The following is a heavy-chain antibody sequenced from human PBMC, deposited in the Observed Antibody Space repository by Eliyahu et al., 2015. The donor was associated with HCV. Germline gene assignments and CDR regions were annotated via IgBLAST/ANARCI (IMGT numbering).Heavy chain of an antibody. CDR1: GLAVSRTY. CDR2: IYNTGST. Sequence: EVRLEESGGGLVQPGGSLRLSCVASGLAVSRTYINWVRQAPGKGLQWVSVIYNTGSTFYADSVRGRFTISRDTAANTVFLHMDKLRPDDTAIYFCARDPTTSGSRYFDSWGLGTLVTVS. J-gene: IGHJ4*02. V-gene: IGHV3-66*01. CDR3: ARDPTTSGSRYFDS. D-gene: IGHD3-10*01.